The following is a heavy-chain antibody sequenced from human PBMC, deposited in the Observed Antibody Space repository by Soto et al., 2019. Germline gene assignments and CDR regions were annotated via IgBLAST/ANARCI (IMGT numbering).Heavy chain of an antibody. CDR1: GGSFSGYY. CDR3: ARGRVVRGVITIWFDP. D-gene: IGHD3-10*01. CDR2: INHSGST. J-gene: IGHJ5*02. Sequence: QVQLQQWGAGLLKPSETLSLTCAVYGGSFSGYYWSWIRQPPGKGLEWIGEINHSGSTNYNPSLKSRVTISVDTSKNQFSLKLSSVTAADTAVYYCARGRVVRGVITIWFDPWGQGTLVTVSS. V-gene: IGHV4-34*01.